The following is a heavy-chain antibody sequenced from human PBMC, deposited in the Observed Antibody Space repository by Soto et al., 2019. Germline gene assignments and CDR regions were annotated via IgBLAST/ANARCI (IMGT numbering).Heavy chain of an antibody. CDR1: GYSFTSYW. Sequence: PGESLKISCKGSGYSFTSYWISWVRQMPGKCLEWMGRIDPSDSYTXXSPSFQGXXTISAYKSISTXYLQWXSLKASDTAMYYCASEGYEVPYFEYWGQGTLVTXSS. J-gene: IGHJ4*02. CDR3: ASEGYEVPYFEY. D-gene: IGHD2-15*01. V-gene: IGHV5-10-1*01. CDR2: IDPSDSYT.